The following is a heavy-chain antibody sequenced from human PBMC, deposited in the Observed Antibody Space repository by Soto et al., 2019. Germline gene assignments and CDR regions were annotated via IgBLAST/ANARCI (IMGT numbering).Heavy chain of an antibody. V-gene: IGHV3-30*18. J-gene: IGHJ4*02. D-gene: IGHD1-26*01. Sequence: HPGGSLRLSCVGSGFTFSNYGMHWVRQPPGKGLEWVALISDDGDKRYYADSVRGRLIISRDNSKDTLYLQMNSLGPDDTAVYFCAKARVRIVGANSFDYWGQGT. CDR2: ISDDGDKR. CDR3: AKARVRIVGANSFDY. CDR1: GFTFSNYG.